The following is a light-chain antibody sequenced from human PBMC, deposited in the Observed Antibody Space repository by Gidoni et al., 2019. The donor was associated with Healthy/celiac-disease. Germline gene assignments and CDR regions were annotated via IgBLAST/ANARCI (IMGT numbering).Light chain of an antibody. CDR3: QVWDSSTAEVV. CDR1: NIGSKN. CDR2: RDS. J-gene: IGLJ2*01. V-gene: IGLV3-9*01. Sequence: SYELTQPPPVSVAPGQTARITCGGNNIGSKNVHWYQQKPGQAPVLVIYRDSNRPSGIPERFSGSNSGNTATLTISRAQAGDEADYYCQVWDSSTAEVVFGGGTKLTVL.